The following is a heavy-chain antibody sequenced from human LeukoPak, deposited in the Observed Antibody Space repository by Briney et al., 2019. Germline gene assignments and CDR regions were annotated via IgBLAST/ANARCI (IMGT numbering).Heavy chain of an antibody. D-gene: IGHD3-10*01. CDR2: INPNSGGT. V-gene: IGHV1-2*02. CDR1: GYTFTGYY. CDR3: AKPQDYYGSGSYDY. J-gene: IGHJ4*02. Sequence: ASVKVSCKASGYTFTGYYMHWVRQAPGQGLEWMGWINPNSGGTNYAQKFQGRVTMTGDTSISTAYMELSRLRSDDTAVYYCAKPQDYYGSGSYDYWGQGTLVTVSS.